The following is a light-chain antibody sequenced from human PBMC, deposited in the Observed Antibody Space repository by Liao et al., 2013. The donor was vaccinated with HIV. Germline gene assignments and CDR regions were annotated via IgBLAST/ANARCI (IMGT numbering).Light chain of an antibody. J-gene: IGLJ2*01. V-gene: IGLV3-21*01. CDR1: NIGGKS. CDR3: QAWDSSTVL. CDR2: YDR. Sequence: SYVLTQPPSVSVAPGETARITCGGNNIGGKSVHWYQQKPGQAPVVVIFYDRDRPSGIPERFSGSNSGNTATLTISGTQAMDEADYYCQAWDSSTVLFGGGTKLTVL.